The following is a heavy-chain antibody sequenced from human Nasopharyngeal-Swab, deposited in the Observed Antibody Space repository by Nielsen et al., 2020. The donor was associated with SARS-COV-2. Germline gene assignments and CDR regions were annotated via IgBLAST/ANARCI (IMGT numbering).Heavy chain of an antibody. J-gene: IGHJ4*02. CDR2: ISSSSSYI. D-gene: IGHD2-21*02. V-gene: IGHV3-21*01. Sequence: GRSLRLSCAASGFTFSSYSMNWVRQAPGKGLEWVSSISSSSSYIYYADSVKGRFTISRDNAKNSLYLQMNSLRAEDTAVYYCAREVTIFYFDYWGQGTLVTVSS. CDR3: AREVTIFYFDY. CDR1: GFTFSSYS.